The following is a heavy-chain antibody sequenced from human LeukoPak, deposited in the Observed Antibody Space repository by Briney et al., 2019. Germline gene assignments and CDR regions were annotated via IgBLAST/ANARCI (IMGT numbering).Heavy chain of an antibody. J-gene: IGHJ4*02. CDR2: IIPILGIA. CDR1: GGTFSSYA. Sequence: VASVTVSCKASGGTFSSYAISWVRQAPGQGLEWMGRIIPILGIANYAQKFQGRVTITADKSTSTAYMELSSLRSEDTAVYYCARELTAMVAPDRNDFDYWGQGTLVTVSS. CDR3: ARELTAMVAPDRNDFDY. D-gene: IGHD5-18*01. V-gene: IGHV1-69*04.